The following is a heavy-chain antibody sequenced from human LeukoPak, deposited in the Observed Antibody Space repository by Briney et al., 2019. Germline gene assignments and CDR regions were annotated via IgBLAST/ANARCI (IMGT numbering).Heavy chain of an antibody. V-gene: IGHV4-39*07. CDR3: ARDYYYYGSGTTREAFDI. J-gene: IGHJ3*02. Sequence: MPSETLSLTCTVSGGSISSSSYYWGWIRQPPGKGLEWIGSIYYSGSSYYNPSLKSRVTISVDTSKNQFSLKLSSVTAADTAVYYCARDYYYYGSGTTREAFDIWGQGTMVTVSS. D-gene: IGHD3-10*01. CDR2: IYYSGSS. CDR1: GGSISSSSYY.